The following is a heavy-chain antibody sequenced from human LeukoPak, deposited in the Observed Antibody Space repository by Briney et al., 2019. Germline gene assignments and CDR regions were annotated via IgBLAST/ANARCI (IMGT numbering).Heavy chain of an antibody. V-gene: IGHV3-48*04. D-gene: IGHD3-10*01. CDR1: GFTFSSYS. CDR3: ARAWFGELLPFDY. J-gene: IGHJ4*02. Sequence: GGSLRLSCAASGFTFSSYSMNWVRQAPGKGLEWVSYISSSSSTIYYADSVKGRFTISRDNAKNSLYLQMNSLRAEDTAVYYCARAWFGELLPFDYWGQGTLVTVSS. CDR2: ISSSSSTI.